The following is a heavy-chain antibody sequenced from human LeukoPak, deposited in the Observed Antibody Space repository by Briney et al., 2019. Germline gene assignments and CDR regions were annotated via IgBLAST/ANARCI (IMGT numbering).Heavy chain of an antibody. CDR1: GASINNYY. CDR3: ARPTEDYYGSGSFDP. CDR2: INHSGST. D-gene: IGHD3-10*01. Sequence: PSETLSLTCTVSGASINNYYWSWIRQPPGKGLEWIGEINHSGSTNYNPSLKSRVTISVDTSKNQFSLKLSSVTAADTAVYYCARPTEDYYGSGSFDPWGQGTLVTVSS. J-gene: IGHJ5*02. V-gene: IGHV4-34*01.